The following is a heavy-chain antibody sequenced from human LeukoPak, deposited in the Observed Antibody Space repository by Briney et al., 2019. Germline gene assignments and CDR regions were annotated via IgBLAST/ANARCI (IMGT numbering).Heavy chain of an antibody. V-gene: IGHV5-51*01. CDR2: IYPGDSDT. CDR3: ARLSGYSSGWYGGNWFDP. CDR1: GYSFTSYW. D-gene: IGHD6-19*01. J-gene: IGHJ5*02. Sequence: GESLQISCKGSGYSFTSYWIGWVRQLPGKGLEWMGIIYPGDSDTRYSPSFQGQVTISADKSISTAYLQWSSLKASDTAMYYCARLSGYSSGWYGGNWFDPWGQGTLVTVSS.